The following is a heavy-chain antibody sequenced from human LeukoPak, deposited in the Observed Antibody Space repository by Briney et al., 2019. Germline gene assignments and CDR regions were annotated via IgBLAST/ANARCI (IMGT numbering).Heavy chain of an antibody. CDR3: AKKAGYDSMSIDY. D-gene: IGHD3-22*01. J-gene: IGHJ4*02. V-gene: IGHV3-23*01. CDR1: GFTFSSYA. Sequence: GASLRLSCAASGFTFSSYAMSWVRQAPGKGLEWVSAISGSGGSTYYADSVKGRFTISRDNSKNTLYLQTNSLRAEDTAVYYCAKKAGYDSMSIDYWGQGTLVTVSS. CDR2: ISGSGGST.